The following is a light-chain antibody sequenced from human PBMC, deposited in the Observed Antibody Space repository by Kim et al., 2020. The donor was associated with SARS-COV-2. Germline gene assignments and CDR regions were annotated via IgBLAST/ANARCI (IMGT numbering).Light chain of an antibody. Sequence: QPVLTQSPSASASLGASVKLTRTLSSGHSSYAIAWHQQQPEKGPRYLMKLNSDGSHSKGDGIPDRFSGSSSGAERYLTISSLQSEDEADYYCQTWGTGMEVFGGGTQLTVL. J-gene: IGLJ2*01. CDR3: QTWGTGMEV. CDR2: LNSDGSH. V-gene: IGLV4-69*01. CDR1: SGHSSYA.